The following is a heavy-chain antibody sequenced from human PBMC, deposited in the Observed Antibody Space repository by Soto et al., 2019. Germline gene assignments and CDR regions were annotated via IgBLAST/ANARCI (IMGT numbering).Heavy chain of an antibody. CDR2: INPNSGGT. J-gene: IGHJ6*03. V-gene: IGHV1-2*04. D-gene: IGHD5-18*01. CDR3: ARGGQLGYYYYYMYV. CDR1: GYTFTGYY. Sequence: ASVKVSCEASGYTFTGYYMHWVRQAPGQGLEWMGWINPNSGGTNYAQKFQGWVTMTRDTSISTAYMELSRLRSDDTAVYYCARGGQLGYYYYYMYVWGKGSTVTASS.